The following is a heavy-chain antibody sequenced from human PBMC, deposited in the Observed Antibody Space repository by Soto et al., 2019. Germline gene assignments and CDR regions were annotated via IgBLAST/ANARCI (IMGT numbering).Heavy chain of an antibody. CDR2: IYYRGTT. D-gene: IGHD3-22*01. J-gene: IGHJ6*02. CDR3: SGERWDSSGRYGMDV. V-gene: IGHV4-61*01. Sequence: QVQLQESDPGLVKPSETLSLTCTVSGGFVSSDTYYWSWIRQPPGKGLEWIGYIYYRGTTNYNPSLKSRITISLDTSKNRFSLKLMSVTAADTAVYYCSGERWDSSGRYGMDVWGQGTTVTVSS. CDR1: GGFVSSDTYY.